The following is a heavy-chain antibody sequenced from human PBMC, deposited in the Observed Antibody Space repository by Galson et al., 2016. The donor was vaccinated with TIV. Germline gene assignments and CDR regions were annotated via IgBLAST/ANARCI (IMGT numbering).Heavy chain of an antibody. CDR1: GFNFNNYG. D-gene: IGHD2-2*02. CDR3: ARGRGYCTTTSCYMDY. V-gene: IGHV3-48*03. CDR2: IIESGRTI. J-gene: IGHJ4*02. Sequence: SLRLSCAASGFNFNNYGMNWVRQAPGKGLEWVSYIIESGRTIYYADSVKGRFTISRDNAKNSLYLQMNSLKAEDTAVYYCARGRGYCTTTSCYMDYWGQGTLVTVSS.